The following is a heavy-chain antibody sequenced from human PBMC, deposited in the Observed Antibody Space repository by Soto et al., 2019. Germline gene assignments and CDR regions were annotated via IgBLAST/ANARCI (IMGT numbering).Heavy chain of an antibody. CDR2: ISSSGSTI. D-gene: IGHD1-26*01. V-gene: IGHV3-48*03. Sequence: GGSLRLSCAASGFTFSSYEMSWVRQAPGKGLEWVSMISSSGSTIYYADSVKGRFTISRDNAKNSLYLQMNSLRAEDMAFYYCERGEKRVRRCYFDYWGQGTLVTVSS. J-gene: IGHJ4*02. CDR1: GFTFSSYE. CDR3: ERGEKRVRRCYFDY.